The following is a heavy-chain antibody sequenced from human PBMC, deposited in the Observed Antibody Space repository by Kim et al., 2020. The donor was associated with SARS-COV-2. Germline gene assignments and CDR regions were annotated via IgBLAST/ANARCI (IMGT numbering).Heavy chain of an antibody. CDR3: ARGVRDGYNYYYYGMDV. Sequence: GGSLRLSCAASGFTFSSYGMHWVRQAPGKGLEWVAVIWYDGSNKYYADSVKGRFTISRDNSKNTLYLQMNSLRAEDTAVYYCARGVRDGYNYYYYGMDVWGQGTTVTVSS. J-gene: IGHJ6*02. CDR1: GFTFSSYG. CDR2: IWYDGSNK. D-gene: IGHD5-12*01. V-gene: IGHV3-33*01.